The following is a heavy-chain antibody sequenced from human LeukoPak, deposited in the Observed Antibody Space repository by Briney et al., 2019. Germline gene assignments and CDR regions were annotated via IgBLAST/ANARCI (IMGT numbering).Heavy chain of an antibody. CDR2: ISWNGGTI. V-gene: IGHV3-9*01. Sequence: SLRLSCAASGFTFDDYAMHWVRQAPGKGLEWVSHISWNGGTIGYADSVKGRFTISRDNAKNSLYLQMNSPRAEDTALYYCAKGSYGSGSYSDYWGQGTLVTVSS. D-gene: IGHD3-10*01. J-gene: IGHJ4*02. CDR3: AKGSYGSGSYSDY. CDR1: GFTFDDYA.